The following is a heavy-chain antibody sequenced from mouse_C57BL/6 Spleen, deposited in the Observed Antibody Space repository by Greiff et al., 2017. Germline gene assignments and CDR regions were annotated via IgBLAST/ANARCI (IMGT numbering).Heavy chain of an antibody. D-gene: IGHD1-1*01. CDR3: ARAYYYGSEGYAMDY. Sequence: EVQRVESGGGLVKPGGSLKLSCAASGFTFSSYAMSWVRQTPEKRLEWVATISDGGSYTYYPDNVKGRFTISRDNAKNNLYLQMSHLKSEDTAMYYCARAYYYGSEGYAMDYWGQGTSVTVSS. J-gene: IGHJ4*01. V-gene: IGHV5-4*01. CDR2: ISDGGSYT. CDR1: GFTFSSYA.